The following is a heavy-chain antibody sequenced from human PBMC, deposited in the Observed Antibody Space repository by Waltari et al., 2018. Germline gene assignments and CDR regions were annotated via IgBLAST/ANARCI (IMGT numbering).Heavy chain of an antibody. J-gene: IGHJ6*03. CDR1: GGSISSYY. D-gene: IGHD2-8*01. CDR3: ARWGGCTNGVCDPYYYYMDV. Sequence: QVQLQESGPGLVKPSETLSLTCTVSGGSISSYYWSWIRQPPGKGLEWIGYIYYSGSTNYNPSLKSRVTISVDTSKNQFSLKLSSVTAADTAVYYCARWGGCTNGVCDPYYYYMDVWGKGTTVTVSS. V-gene: IGHV4-59*01. CDR2: IYYSGST.